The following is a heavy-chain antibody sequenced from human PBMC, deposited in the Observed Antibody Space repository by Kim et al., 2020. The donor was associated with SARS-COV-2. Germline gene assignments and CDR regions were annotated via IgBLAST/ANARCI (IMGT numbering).Heavy chain of an antibody. CDR2: IYTSGST. J-gene: IGHJ6*02. Sequence: SETLSLTCTVSGGSISSGSYYWSWIRQPAGKGLEWIGRIYTSGSTNYNPSLKSRVTISVDTSKNQFSLKLSSVTAADTAVYYCARDPYGGNYYYYYGMDVWGQGTTVTVSS. D-gene: IGHD4-17*01. CDR3: ARDPYGGNYYYYYGMDV. V-gene: IGHV4-61*02. CDR1: GGSISSGSYY.